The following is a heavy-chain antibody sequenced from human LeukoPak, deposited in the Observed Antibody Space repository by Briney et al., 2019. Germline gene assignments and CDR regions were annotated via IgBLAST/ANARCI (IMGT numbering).Heavy chain of an antibody. J-gene: IGHJ6*03. CDR1: GGTFSSYA. Sequence: GASVKVSCKASGGTFSSYAISWVRQAPGQGLEWMGGIIPIFGTANYAQKFQGRVTITADESTSTAYMELSSLRSEDTAVYYCARTLEYSSSSDYYMDVWGKGTTVTVSS. V-gene: IGHV1-69*13. CDR3: ARTLEYSSSSDYYMDV. CDR2: IIPIFGTA. D-gene: IGHD6-6*01.